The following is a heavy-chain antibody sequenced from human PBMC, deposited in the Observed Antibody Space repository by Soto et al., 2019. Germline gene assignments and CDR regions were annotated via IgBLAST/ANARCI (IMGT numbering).Heavy chain of an antibody. CDR2: ISFDVSEK. Sequence: QVQLVESGGGVVQPGASLRLSCVASGFRFSGFAMHWVRQAPGKGLEWVAVISFDVSEKFYVDSVKGRFSISRDDFHSTVFLQMDSLRPEDTGVYYCARDLGGYVHLWDKSNYWGQGTLLNVSS. CDR3: ARDLGGYVHLWDKSNY. D-gene: IGHD5-12*01. J-gene: IGHJ4*02. V-gene: IGHV3-30*04. CDR1: GFRFSGFA.